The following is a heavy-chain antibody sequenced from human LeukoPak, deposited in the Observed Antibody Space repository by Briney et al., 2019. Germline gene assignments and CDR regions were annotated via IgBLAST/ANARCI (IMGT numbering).Heavy chain of an antibody. CDR1: GYTFTSYD. D-gene: IGHD2-15*01. Sequence: ASVKVSRKASGYTFTSYDINWVRQAPGQGLEWMGWMNPNSGNTGYAQKFQGRVTMTRNTSISTAYMELSSLRSEDTAVYYCARGARGYCSGGSCLYDYSGQGTLVTVSS. CDR3: ARGARGYCSGGSCLYDY. V-gene: IGHV1-8*01. J-gene: IGHJ4*02. CDR2: MNPNSGNT.